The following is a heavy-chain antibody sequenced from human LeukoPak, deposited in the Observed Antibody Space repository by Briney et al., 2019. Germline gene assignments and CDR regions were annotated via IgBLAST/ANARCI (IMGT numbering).Heavy chain of an antibody. J-gene: IGHJ4*02. D-gene: IGHD3-10*01. CDR3: ARLVSDYYGSGTTQRDY. V-gene: IGHV3-21*01. Sequence: GGSLRLSCAASGFTFSSYSMNWVRQAPGKGLEWVSSISSSSSYIYYADSVKGRFTISRDNAKNSLYLQMNSLRAEDTTVYYCARLVSDYYGSGTTQRDYWGQGTLVTVSS. CDR2: ISSSSSYI. CDR1: GFTFSSYS.